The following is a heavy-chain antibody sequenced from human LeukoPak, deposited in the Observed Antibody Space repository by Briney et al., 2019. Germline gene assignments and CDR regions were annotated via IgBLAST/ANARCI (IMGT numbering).Heavy chain of an antibody. CDR3: VRERNSGGFDY. V-gene: IGHV3-7*01. CDR2: IKQDGSEK. D-gene: IGHD3-16*01. CDR1: GFTFSSYW. J-gene: IGHJ4*02. Sequence: GGSLRLSCAASGFTFSSYWMSWVRQAPGKGLKWVANIKQDGSEKNYVDSVKGRFTISRDNAKNSLFLQMNSLRAEDTAVYYCVRERNSGGFDYWGQGTLVTVSS.